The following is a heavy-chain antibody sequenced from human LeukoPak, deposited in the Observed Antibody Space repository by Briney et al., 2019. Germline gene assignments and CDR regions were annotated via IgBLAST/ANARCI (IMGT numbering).Heavy chain of an antibody. CDR1: GFTFSSYG. CDR2: IKQDGSEK. Sequence: GRSLRLSCAASGFTFSSYGMHWVRQAPGKGLEWVANIKQDGSEKYYVDSVKGRFTISRDNAKNSLYLQMNSLRAEDTAVYYCARDRASEYYYYYGMDVWGKGTTVTVS. CDR3: ARDRASEYYYYYGMDV. D-gene: IGHD3-10*01. V-gene: IGHV3-7*03. J-gene: IGHJ6*04.